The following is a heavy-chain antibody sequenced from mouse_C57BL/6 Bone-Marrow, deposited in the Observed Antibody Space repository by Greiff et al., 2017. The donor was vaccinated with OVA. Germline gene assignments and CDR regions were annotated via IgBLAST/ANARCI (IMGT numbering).Heavy chain of an antibody. J-gene: IGHJ4*01. CDR1: GFSFNTYA. CDR3: VRPADGYYDAMDY. V-gene: IGHV10-1*01. D-gene: IGHD2-3*01. CDR2: IRSKSNNYAT. Sequence: EVKLVESGGGLVQPKGSLKLSCAASGFSFNTYAMNWVRQAPGKGLEWVARIRSKSNNYATYYADSVKDRFTISRDDSESMLYLQMNNLKTEDTAMYYCVRPADGYYDAMDYWGQGTSVTVSS.